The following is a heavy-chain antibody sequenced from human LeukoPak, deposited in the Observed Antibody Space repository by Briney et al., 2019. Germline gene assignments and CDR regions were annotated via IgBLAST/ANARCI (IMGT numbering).Heavy chain of an antibody. CDR2: IYYSGST. V-gene: IGHV4-59*01. CDR3: ARDRERYYGSGSFDY. J-gene: IGHJ4*02. D-gene: IGHD3-10*01. CDR1: GGSISSYY. Sequence: SETLSLTCTVSGGSISSYYWSWIRQPPGKGLEWIGYIYYSGSTNYNPSLKSRVTISVDASKNQFSLKLSSVTAADTAVYYCARDRERYYGSGSFDYWGQGTLVTVSS.